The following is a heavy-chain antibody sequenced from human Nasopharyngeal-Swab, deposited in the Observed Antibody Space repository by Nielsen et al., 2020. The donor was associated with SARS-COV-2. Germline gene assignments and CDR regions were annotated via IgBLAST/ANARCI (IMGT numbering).Heavy chain of an antibody. CDR3: ARDIVVVPAARGSWFDP. D-gene: IGHD2-2*01. Sequence: ASVKVSCKASGYTFTSYYMHWVRQAPGQGLEWTGIINPSGGSTSYAQKFQGRVTMTRDTSTSTVYMELSSLRSEDTAVYYCARDIVVVPAARGSWFDPWGQGTLVTVSS. V-gene: IGHV1-46*01. CDR1: GYTFTSYY. J-gene: IGHJ5*02. CDR2: INPSGGST.